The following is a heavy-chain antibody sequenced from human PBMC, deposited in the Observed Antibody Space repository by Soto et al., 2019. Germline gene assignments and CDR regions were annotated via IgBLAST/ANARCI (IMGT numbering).Heavy chain of an antibody. J-gene: IGHJ4*02. CDR3: ARDRNPYSSSWYGIDY. Sequence: GGSLRLSCAASGFTFSSYGMHWVRQAPGKGLEWVAVISYDGSNKYYADSVKGRFTISRDNSKNTLYLQMNSLRAEDTAVYYCARDRNPYSSSWYGIDYWGQGTLVTVSS. CDR2: ISYDGSNK. V-gene: IGHV3-30*03. D-gene: IGHD6-13*01. CDR1: GFTFSSYG.